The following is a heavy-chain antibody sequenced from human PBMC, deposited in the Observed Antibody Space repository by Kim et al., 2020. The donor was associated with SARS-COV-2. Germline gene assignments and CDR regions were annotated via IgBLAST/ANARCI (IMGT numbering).Heavy chain of an antibody. J-gene: IGHJ4*02. CDR3: AREGNYDILTGYLDY. CDR1: GGTFSSYA. V-gene: IGHV1-69*04. Sequence: SVKVSCKASGGTFSSYAISWVRQAPGQGLEWMGRIIPILGIANYAQKFQGRVTITADKSTSTAYMELSSLRSEDTAVYYCAREGNYDILTGYLDYWGQGTLVTVSS. CDR2: IIPILGIA. D-gene: IGHD3-9*01.